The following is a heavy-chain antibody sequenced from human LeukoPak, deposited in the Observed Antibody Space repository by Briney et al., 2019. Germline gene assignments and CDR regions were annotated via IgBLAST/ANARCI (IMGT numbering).Heavy chain of an antibody. CDR2: ISSSGRSM. J-gene: IGHJ3*02. V-gene: IGHV3-48*04. D-gene: IGHD1-26*01. Sequence: GGSLRLSCAASGFTFNNAWMTWVRQAPGKRLEWASFISSSGRSMYYADSMKGRFTVSRDNAKNSVYLQMNSLRAEDTAVYYCARDLWYSGSRAPPRAFDIWGQGTMVTVSS. CDR3: ARDLWYSGSRAPPRAFDI. CDR1: GFTFNNAW.